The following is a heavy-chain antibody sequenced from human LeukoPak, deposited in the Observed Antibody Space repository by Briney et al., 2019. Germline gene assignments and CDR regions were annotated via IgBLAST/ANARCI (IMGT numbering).Heavy chain of an antibody. J-gene: IGHJ4*02. CDR3: ASVVLYYYDRSGYYRDY. CDR1: GGSISSGVYS. D-gene: IGHD3-22*01. CDR2: IYYSGST. Sequence: SQTLSLTCTLSGGSISSGVYSWSWIRQPPGKGLEWIGYIYYSGSTHYNPSLTSRVTISVKPSKNPFSLKRSSVTAADTAVYYCASVVLYYYDRSGYYRDYWGEGTLGTVSS. V-gene: IGHV4-30-4*01.